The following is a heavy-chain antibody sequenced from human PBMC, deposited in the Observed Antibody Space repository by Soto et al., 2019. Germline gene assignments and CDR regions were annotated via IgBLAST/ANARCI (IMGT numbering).Heavy chain of an antibody. CDR3: ARGLVVTAKGWFDL. D-gene: IGHD2-21*02. CDR2: VSYDGNRK. Sequence: QVQLVQSGGGVVRPGRSLRLPCEASGFTFSSYSMNWVRQTPGKGLEWVAVVSYDGNRKYYADSVKGRFTISRDNAKNTLYLQMDNLRIEDTAVYYCARGLVVTAKGWFDLWGQGTLVTVSP. J-gene: IGHJ5*02. V-gene: IGHV3-30-3*01. CDR1: GFTFSSYS.